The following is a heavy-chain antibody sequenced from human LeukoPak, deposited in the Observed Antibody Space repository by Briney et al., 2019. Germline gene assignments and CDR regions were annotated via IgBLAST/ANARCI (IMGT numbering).Heavy chain of an antibody. D-gene: IGHD1-14*01. CDR1: GFTFSSYA. Sequence: GGSLRLSCAASGFTFSSYAMHWVRQAPGKGLEWVAVISYDGGNKYYADSVKGRFTISRDNSKNTLYLQMNSLRAEDTAVYYCAREPGVETELDYWGQGTLVTVSS. V-gene: IGHV3-30-3*01. J-gene: IGHJ4*02. CDR2: ISYDGGNK. CDR3: AREPGVETELDY.